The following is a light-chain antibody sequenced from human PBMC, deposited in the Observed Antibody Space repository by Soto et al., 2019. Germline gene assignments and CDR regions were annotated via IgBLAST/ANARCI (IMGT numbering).Light chain of an antibody. J-gene: IGLJ3*02. Sequence: QSVLTQSPSASASLGASVKLTCTLSSGHSNYAIAWHQRQPEKGPRSLMKLTSDGSHSKGDGIPDRFSGSSSGAERYLTISSLQSEDEADYYCQTWGTGSWVFGGGTKLTVL. CDR1: SGHSNYA. V-gene: IGLV4-69*01. CDR2: LTSDGSH. CDR3: QTWGTGSWV.